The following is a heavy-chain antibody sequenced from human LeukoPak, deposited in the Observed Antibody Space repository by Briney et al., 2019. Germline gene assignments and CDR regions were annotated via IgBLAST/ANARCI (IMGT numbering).Heavy chain of an antibody. Sequence: GGSLRLSCTASGFSFGSYWMHWVRQAPGKGLVWVSRINGDGSSTSYADSVKGRFTLSRDNSRDSVHLQMNRLRDEDTGVYYCAKDRGYGEHEPFESWGQGSLVAVSS. CDR3: AKDRGYGEHEPFES. V-gene: IGHV3-74*01. CDR1: GFSFGSYW. CDR2: INGDGSST. J-gene: IGHJ4*02. D-gene: IGHD4-17*01.